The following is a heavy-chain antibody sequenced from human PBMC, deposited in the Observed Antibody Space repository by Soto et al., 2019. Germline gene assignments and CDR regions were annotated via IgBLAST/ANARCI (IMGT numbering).Heavy chain of an antibody. CDR3: ARDGDVNTGFGKDY. Sequence: GGSVRVYCAAPGFTFSSYGMHWVRQAPGKGLEWVAFIWHDGGNKFYAESVKGRFTISRDNSKNTLYLQMTSLSAEDTAMYYCARDGDVNTGFGKDYWGQGTLVTVSS. V-gene: IGHV3-33*01. CDR2: IWHDGGNK. CDR1: GFTFSSYG. D-gene: IGHD3-16*01. J-gene: IGHJ4*02.